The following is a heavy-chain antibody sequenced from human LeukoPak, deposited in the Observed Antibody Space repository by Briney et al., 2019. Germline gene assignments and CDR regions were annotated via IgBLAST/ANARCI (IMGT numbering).Heavy chain of an antibody. J-gene: IGHJ4*02. CDR2: ISNSGGTT. V-gene: IGHV3-11*01. CDR1: GITFNNAW. CDR3: ASASKSTSWYYFDY. D-gene: IGHD6-13*01. Sequence: GGSLRLSCAASGITFNNAWMSWVRQAPGKGLEWVSYISNSGGTTYYADSVKGRFTISRDTSKNTLFLQVNSLRAEDTAVYYCASASKSTSWYYFDYWGQGSLVTVSS.